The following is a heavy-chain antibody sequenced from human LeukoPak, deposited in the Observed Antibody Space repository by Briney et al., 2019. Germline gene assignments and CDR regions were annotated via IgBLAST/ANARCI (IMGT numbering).Heavy chain of an antibody. Sequence: GASVKVSCKVSGYTLTELSMHWVRQAPGKGLEWMGGFDPEDGETIYAQKFQGRVTMTEDTSTNTAYMELSSLRSEDTAVYYCATDPPKRWLPEDYYYGMDVWGQGTTVTVSS. CDR2: FDPEDGET. J-gene: IGHJ6*02. V-gene: IGHV1-24*01. D-gene: IGHD4-23*01. CDR1: GYTLTELS. CDR3: ATDPPKRWLPEDYYYGMDV.